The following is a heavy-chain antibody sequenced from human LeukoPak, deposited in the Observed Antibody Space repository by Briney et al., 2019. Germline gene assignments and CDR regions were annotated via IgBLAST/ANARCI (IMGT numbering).Heavy chain of an antibody. D-gene: IGHD1-26*01. Sequence: PSETLSLTCSVSGGSITTSSYYWGWIRQPPEKGLEWIGSIYYTGGTYYSPSLKSRVTISVDTSKNQFSLKLSSVTAADTAVYYCARDPRLYSGTDRGDYWGQGTLVTVSS. CDR1: GGSITTSSYY. CDR3: ARDPRLYSGTDRGDY. J-gene: IGHJ4*02. V-gene: IGHV4-39*02. CDR2: IYYTGGT.